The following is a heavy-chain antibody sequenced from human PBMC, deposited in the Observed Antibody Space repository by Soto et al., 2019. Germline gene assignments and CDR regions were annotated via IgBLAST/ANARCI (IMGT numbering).Heavy chain of an antibody. D-gene: IGHD5-12*01. Sequence: AAVKVSCKASGYTFTGYYMHWVRQAPGQGLEWIRWINPNSGGTNYAQKFQGRVTMTRDTSISTAYMELSRLRSDATAVYYCARGPSGSDSPLFDSWGQGPWSPSTQ. J-gene: IGHJ4*02. CDR2: INPNSGGT. CDR1: GYTFTGYY. CDR3: ARGPSGSDSPLFDS. V-gene: IGHV1-2*02.